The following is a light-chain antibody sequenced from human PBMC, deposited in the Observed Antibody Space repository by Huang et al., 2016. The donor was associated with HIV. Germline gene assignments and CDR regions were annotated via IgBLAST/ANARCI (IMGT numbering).Light chain of an antibody. CDR1: QSVSSK. CDR2: GAS. J-gene: IGKJ1*01. CDR3: QQYNNWPRT. Sequence: EIVMTQSPGTLSVSPGERATLSCRASQSVSSKLAWYQQKPGQSPRLLIYGASTRATGSPARFRGSGSGTEFTLTISSLQSEDSAVYYCQQYNNWPRTFGQGTKVEIK. V-gene: IGKV3-15*01.